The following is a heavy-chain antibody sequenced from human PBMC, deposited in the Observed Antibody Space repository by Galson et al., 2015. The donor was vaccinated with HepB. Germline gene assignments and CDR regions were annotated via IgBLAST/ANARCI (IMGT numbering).Heavy chain of an antibody. CDR3: AKVAAAGTAY. Sequence: SLRLSCAVSGFTFNNYIMSWVRQAPGKGLEWVSGLSGSGDNAYYADSVKGRFTISRDNSKNTLFLQMNSLRAEDTAVYYCAKVAAAGTAYWGQGTLVTVSS. D-gene: IGHD6-25*01. J-gene: IGHJ4*02. CDR2: LSGSGDNA. V-gene: IGHV3-23*01. CDR1: GFTFNNYI.